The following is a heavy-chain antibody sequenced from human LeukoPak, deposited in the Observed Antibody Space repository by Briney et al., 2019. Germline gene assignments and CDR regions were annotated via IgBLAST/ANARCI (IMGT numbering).Heavy chain of an antibody. D-gene: IGHD1-26*01. V-gene: IGHV4-59*11. Sequence: PSETLSLTCTVSGDSISGHYWSWIRQSPGKGLEWIGFMHYSGNTNSNPSLRSRVTISMDTSKNHFSLKMSSVTAADAAVYYCARDSPFEWDVFGDSFDIWGQGTVVTVSS. CDR3: ARDSPFEWDVFGDSFDI. J-gene: IGHJ3*02. CDR2: MHYSGNT. CDR1: GDSISGHY.